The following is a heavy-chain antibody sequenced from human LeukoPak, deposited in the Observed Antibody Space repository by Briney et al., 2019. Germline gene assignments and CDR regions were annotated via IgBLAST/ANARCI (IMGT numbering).Heavy chain of an antibody. Sequence: SQTLSLTCAISGDSVSNNNAAWNWIRQSPSRGLEWLGRTYYRSKWYNDYAVSVKSRITINPDTSKNQFSLQLNSVTPEDTAVYYCARVIADTTEYNWFDPWGQGTLVTVSS. V-gene: IGHV6-1*01. CDR2: TYYRSKWYN. J-gene: IGHJ5*02. D-gene: IGHD2-15*01. CDR3: ARVIADTTEYNWFDP. CDR1: GDSVSNNNAA.